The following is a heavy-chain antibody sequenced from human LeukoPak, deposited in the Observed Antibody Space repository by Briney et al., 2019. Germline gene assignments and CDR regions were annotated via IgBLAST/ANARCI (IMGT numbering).Heavy chain of an antibody. CDR3: ATAVNLYIGSLGY. CDR2: INPSGGST. D-gene: IGHD1-26*01. CDR1: GYTFTSYY. J-gene: IGHJ4*02. Sequence: GASVKLSCKASGYTFTSYYMHWVRHAHRQGLEWMGIINPSGGSTSYAQNFQGRVTMSRDTSTSTVYMKLRSLRSEGTAVYYCATAVNLYIGSLGYGGRGTWVTVS. V-gene: IGHV1-46*01.